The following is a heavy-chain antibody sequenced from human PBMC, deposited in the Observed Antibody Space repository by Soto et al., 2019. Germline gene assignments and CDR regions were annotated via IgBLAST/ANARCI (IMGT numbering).Heavy chain of an antibody. J-gene: IGHJ5*02. CDR2: MYYNGNI. CDR1: GGSISNYY. V-gene: IGHV4-59*01. CDR3: ASGGNWFDP. Sequence: SETLSLTCSVSGGSISNYYWTWVRQSPEKGLEWIGYMYYNGNINYNPSLKSRVTISIDTSKNQFSLTLKSVTAADTAVYYCASGGNWFDPWGQGVLVTVSS. D-gene: IGHD3-16*01.